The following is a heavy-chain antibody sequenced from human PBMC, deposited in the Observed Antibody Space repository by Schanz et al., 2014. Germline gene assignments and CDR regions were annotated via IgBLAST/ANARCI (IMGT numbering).Heavy chain of an antibody. CDR1: GGTFNSYT. D-gene: IGHD4-17*01. Sequence: QLQLEQSGAEVKKPGSSMKVSCKASGGTFNSYTINWVRQAPGQGLEWMGRIIPILGIANYAQKFQGRVTITADRSTSTAYMELSSLRSEDTAVYYCARGYGDSPTDFWGQGTLVTVSS. CDR3: ARGYGDSPTDF. V-gene: IGHV1-69*02. CDR2: IIPILGIA. J-gene: IGHJ4*02.